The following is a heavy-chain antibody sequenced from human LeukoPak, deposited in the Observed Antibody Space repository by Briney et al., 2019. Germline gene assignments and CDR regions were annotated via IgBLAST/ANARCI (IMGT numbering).Heavy chain of an antibody. Sequence: GGSLRLSCAASGFTLSSNYMSWVRQAPGKGLEGVSVIYSGGSTYYADSVNGRFIISRHNSKNTLYLQMNSLRAEDTAVYYCASGYDSSGYTIYGMDVWGQGTTVTVSS. CDR2: IYSGGST. CDR1: GFTLSSNY. D-gene: IGHD3-22*01. V-gene: IGHV3-53*04. CDR3: ASGYDSSGYTIYGMDV. J-gene: IGHJ6*02.